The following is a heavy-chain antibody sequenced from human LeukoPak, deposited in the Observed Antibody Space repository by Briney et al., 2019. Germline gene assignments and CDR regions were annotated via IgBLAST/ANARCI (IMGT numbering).Heavy chain of an antibody. CDR1: GGSFSGYY. D-gene: IGHD1-14*01. CDR2: INHSGST. V-gene: IGHV4-34*01. Sequence: SETLSLTFVVYGGSFSGYYWSWIRQPPGKGLEWIGEINHSGSTNYNPSLKSRVTISVDTSKNQFSLKLSSVTAADTAVYYCARRPDSPYFDYWGQGTLVTVSS. J-gene: IGHJ4*02. CDR3: ARRPDSPYFDY.